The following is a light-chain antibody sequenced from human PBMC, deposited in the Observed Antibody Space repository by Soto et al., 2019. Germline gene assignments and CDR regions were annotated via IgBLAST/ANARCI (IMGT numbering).Light chain of an antibody. J-gene: IGKJ3*01. Sequence: DIHLTQSPSFLSASVGDRVTITCRASQGISTYLAWYQQKPGKAPNLLSYAASTLQSGVPSRFTGSGSGTEFTLTISSLQPEDFAIYYCQQLSSYPRTFGPGTKVDVK. CDR2: AAS. CDR3: QQLSSYPRT. V-gene: IGKV1-9*01. CDR1: QGISTY.